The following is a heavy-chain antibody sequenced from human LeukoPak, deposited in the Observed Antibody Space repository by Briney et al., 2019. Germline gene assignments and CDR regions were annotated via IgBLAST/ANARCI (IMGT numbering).Heavy chain of an antibody. CDR2: ISHDGSNK. CDR1: GFTFSYYG. Sequence: GGSLRLSCAASGFTFSYYGMHWVRQAPGRGLEWVAVISHDGSNKYYADSVKGRSTISRDNSKNTLYLQMNSLRAEDTAFYYCAREGYYDSSDYFDYWGQGTLVTVSS. J-gene: IGHJ4*02. D-gene: IGHD3-22*01. CDR3: AREGYYDSSDYFDY. V-gene: IGHV3-30*03.